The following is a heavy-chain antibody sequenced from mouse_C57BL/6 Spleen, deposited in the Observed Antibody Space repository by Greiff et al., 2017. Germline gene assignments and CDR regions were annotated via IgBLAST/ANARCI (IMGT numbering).Heavy chain of an antibody. D-gene: IGHD2-3*01. CDR3: ARWGGYYLAWFAY. Sequence: DVMLVESGGGLVQPGGSLSLSCAASGFTFTDYYMSWVRQPPGKALEWLGFIRNKANGYTTEYSASVKGRFTISRDNSQSILYLQMNALRAEDSATYDCARWGGYYLAWFAYWGQGTLVTVSA. CDR1: GFTFTDYY. V-gene: IGHV7-3*01. CDR2: IRNKANGYTT. J-gene: IGHJ3*01.